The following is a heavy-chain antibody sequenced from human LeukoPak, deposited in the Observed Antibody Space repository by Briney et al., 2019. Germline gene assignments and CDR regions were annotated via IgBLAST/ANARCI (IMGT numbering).Heavy chain of an antibody. D-gene: IGHD3-22*01. CDR3: ARERTYYDSSGNWFDP. CDR1: GGTFSSYA. CDR2: TIPIFGTA. J-gene: IGHJ5*02. V-gene: IGHV1-69*13. Sequence: SVKVSCKASGGTFSSYAISWVRQAPGQGLEWMGGTIPIFGTANYAQKFQGRVTITADESTSTAYMELSSLRSEDTAVYYCARERTYYDSSGNWFDPWGQGTLVTVSS.